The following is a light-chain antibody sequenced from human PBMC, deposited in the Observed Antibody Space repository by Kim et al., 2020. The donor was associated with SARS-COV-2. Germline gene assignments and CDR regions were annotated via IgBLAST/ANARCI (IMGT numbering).Light chain of an antibody. Sequence: PGRADRCSCGRHSIGSKSVHWYPKTSGQAPVLVMCYDSDRPSGIPERFSGSNSGNTATLTISRVEAGDEADYYCQVWDSSSDHRVVFGGGTKLSVL. CDR3: QVWDSSSDHRVV. V-gene: IGLV3-21*04. CDR2: YDS. CDR1: SIGSKS. J-gene: IGLJ2*01.